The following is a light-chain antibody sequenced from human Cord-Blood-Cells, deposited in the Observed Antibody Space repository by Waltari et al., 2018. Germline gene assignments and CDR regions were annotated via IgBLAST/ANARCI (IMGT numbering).Light chain of an antibody. CDR1: QSCSSY. CDR2: DAS. Sequence: EIVLTQSPATLSLSPGERATLSCRASQSCSSYLALYQQKPGQAPRLLIYDASNRATGIPARFSGSGSGTDFTLTISSLEPEDFAVYYCQQRSNWPPYTFGQGTKLEIK. V-gene: IGKV3-11*01. CDR3: QQRSNWPPYT. J-gene: IGKJ2*01.